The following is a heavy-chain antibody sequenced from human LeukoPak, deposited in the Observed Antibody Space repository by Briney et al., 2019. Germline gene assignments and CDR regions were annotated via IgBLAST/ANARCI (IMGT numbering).Heavy chain of an antibody. CDR1: GFTFSSYS. V-gene: IGHV3-21*01. Sequence: GGSLRLSCAASGFTFSSYSMNWVRQAPGKGLEWVSSISSSSSYIYYADSVKGRFTISRDNAKNTLYLQMNSLRAEDTAVYYCAKVPSLNYYDSSGYYYYPDYWGQGTLVTVSS. CDR2: ISSSSSYI. CDR3: AKVPSLNYYDSSGYYYYPDY. D-gene: IGHD3-22*01. J-gene: IGHJ4*02.